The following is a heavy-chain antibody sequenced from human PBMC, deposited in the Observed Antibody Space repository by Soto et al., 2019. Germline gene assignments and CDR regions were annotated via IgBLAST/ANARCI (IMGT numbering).Heavy chain of an antibody. CDR1: GYTFTSYA. D-gene: IGHD6-13*01. V-gene: IGHV1-3*01. J-gene: IGHJ4*02. CDR2: INAGNGNT. CDR3: ARGDKLVRELFFDY. Sequence: GASVKVSCKASGYTFTSYAMHCVRQAPGQRLEWMGWINAGNGNTKYSQKFQGRVTITRDTSASTAYMELSSLRSEDTAVYHCARGDKLVRELFFDYWGQGTLVTVSS.